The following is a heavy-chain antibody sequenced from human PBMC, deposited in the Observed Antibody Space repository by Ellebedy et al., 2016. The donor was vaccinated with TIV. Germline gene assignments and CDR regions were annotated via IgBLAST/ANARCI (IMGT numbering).Heavy chain of an antibody. V-gene: IGHV4-59*01. CDR2: IYYSGGT. CDR1: GGSISSYY. CDR3: ARGLRGPFDY. J-gene: IGHJ4*02. Sequence: MPSETLSLTCTVSGGSISSYYWSWIRQTPGKGLEWIAYIYYSGGTNYNPSLKSRVTISVDTSKKQFSLKLSSVTAADTAVYYCARGLRGPFDYWGQGTLVTVSS.